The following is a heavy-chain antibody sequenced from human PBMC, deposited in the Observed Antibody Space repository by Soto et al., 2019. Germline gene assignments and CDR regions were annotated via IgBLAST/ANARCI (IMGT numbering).Heavy chain of an antibody. CDR3: ARVRAVTTVSWFDP. CDR1: GGSISGYY. CDR2: IYYSGST. D-gene: IGHD4-4*01. Sequence: SETLSLTCTVSGGSISGYYWSWIRQPPGKGLEWIGYIYYSGSTNYNPSLKSRVTISVDTSKNQFSLKQSSVTAADTAVYYCARVRAVTTVSWFDPWGQGTLVTVSS. J-gene: IGHJ5*02. V-gene: IGHV4-59*01.